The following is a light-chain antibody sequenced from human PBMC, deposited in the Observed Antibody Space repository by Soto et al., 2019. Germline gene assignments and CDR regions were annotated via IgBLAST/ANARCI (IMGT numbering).Light chain of an antibody. CDR3: QKYYTAPET. J-gene: IGKJ1*01. V-gene: IGKV1-27*01. Sequence: DIQMTQSPSSLSASVGDRVTITCRASQGISTYLAWYQQKPGKVPNNLNYAASTLQSGVPSRFSGSGSGTDFTLTISSLQPEDVATYYCQKYYTAPETFGQGTKVEIK. CDR2: AAS. CDR1: QGISTY.